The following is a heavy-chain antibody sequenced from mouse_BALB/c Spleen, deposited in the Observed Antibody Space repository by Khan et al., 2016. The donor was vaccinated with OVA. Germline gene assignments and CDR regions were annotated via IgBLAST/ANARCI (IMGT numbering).Heavy chain of an antibody. D-gene: IGHD3-1*01. CDR3: ARGGSSGPAWFTY. Sequence: EVQLQESGPGLVKPSQSLSLTCSVTGYSITNGYFWNWIRQFPGNNLEWMGYIRYDGNTNYNPSLKNRIYITRDTSKDQFFLNLNSVTPEDTASYYCARGGSSGPAWFTYWGHGTLVTVSA. CDR2: IRYDGNT. J-gene: IGHJ3*01. CDR1: GYSITNGYF. V-gene: IGHV3-6*02.